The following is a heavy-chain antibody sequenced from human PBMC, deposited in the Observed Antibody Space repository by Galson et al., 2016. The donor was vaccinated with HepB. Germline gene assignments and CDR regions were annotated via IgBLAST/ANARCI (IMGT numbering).Heavy chain of an antibody. CDR1: GDSITSDSYYY. J-gene: IGHJ5*02. V-gene: IGHV4-61*02. CDR3: ARELGS. CDR2: IYTTGST. D-gene: IGHD3-16*01. Sequence: TLSLTCTVSGDSITSDSYYYWSWIRQPVGKGLEWVGLIYTTGSTIYNPSLKSRVTISLDTSKNQFSLELRSVTAADTAIYYCARELGSWGQGTLVTVPS.